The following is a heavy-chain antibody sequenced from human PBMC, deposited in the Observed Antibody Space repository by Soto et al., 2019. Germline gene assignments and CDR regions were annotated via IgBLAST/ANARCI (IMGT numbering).Heavy chain of an antibody. CDR2: IDPSDSYT. J-gene: IGHJ5*02. CDR1: GYSFTSYW. Sequence: EVQLVQSGAEVKKPGESLRISCKGSGYSFTSYWISWVRQMPGKGLEWMGRIDPSDSYTNYSPSFQGHVTISADKSISTAYLQWSSLKASDTAMYYCARLYQRGRGPGSLWSGYYTLVFDPWGQGTLVTVSS. CDR3: ARLYQRGRGPGSLWSGYYTLVFDP. D-gene: IGHD3-3*01. V-gene: IGHV5-10-1*03.